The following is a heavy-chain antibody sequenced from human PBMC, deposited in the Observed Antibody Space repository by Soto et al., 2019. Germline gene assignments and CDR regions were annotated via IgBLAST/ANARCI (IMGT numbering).Heavy chain of an antibody. CDR2: INHSGST. D-gene: IGHD3-10*01. J-gene: IGHJ5*02. V-gene: IGHV4-34*01. CDR1: GGSFSGYY. CDR3: ARGRSYYYGSGSYLLVP. Sequence: PSETLSLTCAVYGGSFSGYYWSWIRQPPGKGLEWIGEINHSGSTNYNPSLKSRVTISVDTSKNQFSLKLSSVTAADTAVYYCARGRSYYYGSGSYLLVPWGQGTLVTVSS.